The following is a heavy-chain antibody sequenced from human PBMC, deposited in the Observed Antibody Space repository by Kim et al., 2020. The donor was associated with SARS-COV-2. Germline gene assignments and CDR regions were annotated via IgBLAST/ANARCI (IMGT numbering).Heavy chain of an antibody. CDR2: IFYSGST. V-gene: IGHV4-39*01. CDR3: ARRGDF. Sequence: SETLSLTCTVSGGSITTRNYYWGWVRQPPGKGLEWIGSIFYSGSTNYNPSLKSRVTISLDTSKNQFSLKVTSVTAADTAVYFCARRGDFWGQGILVTVSS. J-gene: IGHJ4*02. CDR1: GGSITTRNYY.